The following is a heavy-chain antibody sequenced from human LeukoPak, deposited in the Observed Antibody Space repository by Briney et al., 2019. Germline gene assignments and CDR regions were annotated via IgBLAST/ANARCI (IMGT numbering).Heavy chain of an antibody. J-gene: IGHJ6*03. CDR3: ARGRGITIFGVPITTYYYYYYMDV. CDR1: GGSFSGYY. D-gene: IGHD3-3*01. V-gene: IGHV4-34*01. CDR2: INHSEST. Sequence: PSETLSLTCAVYGGSFSGYYWSWIRQPPGQGLEWIGEINHSESTNYNPSLKSRVTISVDTSRNQFSLKLSSVTAEDTAVYYCARGRGITIFGVPITTYYYYYYMDVWGKRTTVTVSS.